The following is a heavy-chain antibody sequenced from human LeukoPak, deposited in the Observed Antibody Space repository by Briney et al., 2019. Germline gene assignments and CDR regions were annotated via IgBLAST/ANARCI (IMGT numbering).Heavy chain of an antibody. CDR3: ARDGGVVVPNAPAAFDI. CDR1: GGSISSGSYY. Sequence: SQTLSLTCTVSGGSISSGSYYWSWIRQPAGKGLEWIGRVYPSGSTNYNPSLKSRVTMSVDMSKNQFSLKLRSVTAADTAIYYCARDGGVVVPNAPAAFDIWGQGTMVTVSS. D-gene: IGHD2-2*01. J-gene: IGHJ3*02. CDR2: VYPSGST. V-gene: IGHV4-61*02.